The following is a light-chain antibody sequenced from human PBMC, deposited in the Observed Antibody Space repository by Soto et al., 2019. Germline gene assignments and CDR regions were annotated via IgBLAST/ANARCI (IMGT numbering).Light chain of an antibody. CDR2: GVS. CDR3: SSYAGSDTWV. V-gene: IGLV2-11*01. Sequence: QSALTQPRSVSGSPGQSVTISCTGSSSDVGGYDYVSWYQQHPGKAPKLMIYGVSQRPSGVPDRFSGSKSGNTASLTISGLQAEDEAHYYCSSYAGSDTWVFGGGTKVTVL. J-gene: IGLJ3*02. CDR1: SSDVGGYDY.